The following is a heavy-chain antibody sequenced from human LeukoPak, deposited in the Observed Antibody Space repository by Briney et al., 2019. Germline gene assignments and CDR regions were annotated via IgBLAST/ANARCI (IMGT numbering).Heavy chain of an antibody. Sequence: SETLSLTCAVYGGSFSGYYWSWIRQPPGKGLEWIGEINHSGSTNYNPSLKSRVTISVDTSKNQFSLKLSSVTAANTAVYYCARVGYCSSTSCPPDIWGQGTMVTVSS. CDR2: INHSGST. V-gene: IGHV4-34*01. CDR3: ARVGYCSSTSCPPDI. J-gene: IGHJ3*02. CDR1: GGSFSGYY. D-gene: IGHD2-2*01.